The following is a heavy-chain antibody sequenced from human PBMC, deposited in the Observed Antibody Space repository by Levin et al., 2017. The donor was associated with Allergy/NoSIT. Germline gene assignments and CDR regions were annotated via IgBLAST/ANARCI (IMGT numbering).Heavy chain of an antibody. CDR1: GFTVSSNY. V-gene: IGHV3-53*01. J-gene: IGHJ4*02. Sequence: GGSLRLSCAASGFTVSSNYMSWVRQAPGKGLEWVSVIYSGGSTYYADSVKGRFTISRDNSKNTLYLQMNSLRAEDTAVYYCAREFGSGSYTHFDYWGQGTLVTVSS. CDR2: IYSGGST. D-gene: IGHD3-10*01. CDR3: AREFGSGSYTHFDY.